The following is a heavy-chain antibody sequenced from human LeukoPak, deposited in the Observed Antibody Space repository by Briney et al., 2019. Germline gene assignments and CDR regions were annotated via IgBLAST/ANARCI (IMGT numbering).Heavy chain of an antibody. D-gene: IGHD1-1*01. V-gene: IGHV4-61*02. J-gene: IGHJ4*02. Sequence: SETLSLTCTVSGDSISSNSYYWNWIRQPAGKGLEWIGRVHTSGKTKYNPSLKSRVTVSVDMSQKKFSLKMTALTAADTAVYYCARGSGTSLDYWGQGTLVTVSS. CDR1: GDSISSNSYY. CDR2: VHTSGKT. CDR3: ARGSGTSLDY.